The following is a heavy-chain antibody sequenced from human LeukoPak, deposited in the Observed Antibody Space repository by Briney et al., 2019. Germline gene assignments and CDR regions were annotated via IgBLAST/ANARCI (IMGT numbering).Heavy chain of an antibody. D-gene: IGHD3-10*01. Sequence: PGGSLRLSCAASGFTFDDYGMSWVRQAPGKGLEWVSGINWNGGSTGYADSVKGRFTISRDNAKNSLYLQMNSLRAEDTAVYYCARDRRPWFGSPRDAFDIWGQGTMVTVSS. J-gene: IGHJ3*02. V-gene: IGHV3-20*04. CDR2: INWNGGST. CDR3: ARDRRPWFGSPRDAFDI. CDR1: GFTFDDYG.